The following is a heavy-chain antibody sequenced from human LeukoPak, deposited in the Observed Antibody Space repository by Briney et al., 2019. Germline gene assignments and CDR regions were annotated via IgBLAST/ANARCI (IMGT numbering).Heavy chain of an antibody. CDR3: TRNNRHCDFWSGYYPYYYYMDV. J-gene: IGHJ6*03. CDR1: GFTFSNAW. V-gene: IGHV3-15*01. Sequence: PGGSLRLSCAASGFTFSNAWMSWVRQAPGKGLEWVGRIKSKTDGGTTDYAAPVKGRFTISRDDSKNTLYLQMNSLKTEDTAVYYCTRNNRHCDFWSGYYPYYYYMDVWGKGTTVTVSS. D-gene: IGHD3-3*01. CDR2: IKSKTDGGTT.